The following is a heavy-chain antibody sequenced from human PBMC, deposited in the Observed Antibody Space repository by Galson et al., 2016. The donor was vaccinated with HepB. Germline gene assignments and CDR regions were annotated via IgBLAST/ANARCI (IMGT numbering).Heavy chain of an antibody. D-gene: IGHD6-13*01. CDR1: GFTPSNSA. CDR3: AVRYSSIWYFQH. V-gene: IGHV3-23*01. CDR2: MSDSGGST. J-gene: IGHJ1*01. Sequence: SLRLSCAASGFTPSNSAMSWVRQAPGKGLEWVSAMSDSGGSTYYADSVKGRFTISRDNSKNTLYLQMNSLGAEDTAIYYCAVRYSSIWYFQHWGRGTLVSVSS.